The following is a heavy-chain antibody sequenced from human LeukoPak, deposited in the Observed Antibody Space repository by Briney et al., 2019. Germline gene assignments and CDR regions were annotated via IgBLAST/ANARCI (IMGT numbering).Heavy chain of an antibody. J-gene: IGHJ3*02. D-gene: IGHD4-17*01. CDR1: GFTFSSYA. CDR2: ITDSGGSR. V-gene: IGHV3-23*01. Sequence: GGSLRLSCAASGFTFSSYAMSWVRQAPGKGLEWVSSITDSGGSRFHADSVKGRFTISRDNSKNTLYLQMNSLRAEDTAVYYCATSTVTPDAFDIWGQGTMVTVSS. CDR3: ATSTVTPDAFDI.